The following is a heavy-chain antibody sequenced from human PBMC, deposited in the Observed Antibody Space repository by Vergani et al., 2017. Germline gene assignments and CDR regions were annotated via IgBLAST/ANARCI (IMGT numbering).Heavy chain of an antibody. Sequence: QVQLQESGPGLVKPSETLSLTCAVSGFSIDNGYYWDWIRQPPGKGLEWIGSIYRTGRTHFNPSLKSRVTISVEPSNNHFSLRLNSLTAADTAVYYCARRSGIVYDIFSGTQYFFDFWGQGTLVTVSS. CDR3: ARRSGIVYDIFSGTQYFFDF. D-gene: IGHD3-9*01. J-gene: IGHJ4*02. CDR2: IYRTGRT. V-gene: IGHV4-38-2*01. CDR1: GFSIDNGYY.